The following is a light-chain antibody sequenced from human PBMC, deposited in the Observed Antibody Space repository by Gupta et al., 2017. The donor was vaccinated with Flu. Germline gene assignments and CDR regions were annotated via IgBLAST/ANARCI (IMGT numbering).Light chain of an antibody. CDR3: SAWDSSLKEAV. CDR1: SNNVGNQG. Sequence: QAGLTQPPSVSKGLRQTATLTCTGNSNNVGNQGAAWLQQHQGHPPKVLSDRNNNRPSGISERFSASRAGNTASLTITGLQPEDEADYDCSAWDSSLKEAVCGGGTKVTVL. V-gene: IGLV10-54*04. CDR2: RNN. J-gene: IGLJ3*02.